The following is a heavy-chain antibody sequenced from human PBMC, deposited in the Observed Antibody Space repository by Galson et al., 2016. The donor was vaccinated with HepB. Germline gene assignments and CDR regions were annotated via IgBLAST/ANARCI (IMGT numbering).Heavy chain of an antibody. Sequence: SLRLSCAASGFTFRTYSMNWVRQAPGKGLEWVSSLSVSGAYTYYADSVKGRFTISRDNVRNSLYLQMNSLRDEDTAVYYCATSDSGSDTFVDVWGQGTTVIVTS. V-gene: IGHV3-21*01. J-gene: IGHJ6*02. CDR1: GFTFRTYS. CDR2: LSVSGAYT. CDR3: ATSDSGSDTFVDV. D-gene: IGHD2/OR15-2a*01.